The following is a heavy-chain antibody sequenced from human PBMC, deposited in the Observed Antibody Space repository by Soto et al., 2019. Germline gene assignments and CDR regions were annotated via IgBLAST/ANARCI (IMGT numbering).Heavy chain of an antibody. CDR3: AADRLLYGIGWFDP. CDR1: GFPFSWSA. CDR2: IVVGSGNT. V-gene: IGHV1-58*01. J-gene: IGHJ5*02. D-gene: IGHD3-3*01. Sequence: GAPGEVSRKGFGFPFSWSALPWGRQARGQRLEWIGWIVVGSGNTNYAQKFQERVTITRDMSTSTAYMELSSLRSEDTAVYYCAADRLLYGIGWFDPWGQGTLVTVSS.